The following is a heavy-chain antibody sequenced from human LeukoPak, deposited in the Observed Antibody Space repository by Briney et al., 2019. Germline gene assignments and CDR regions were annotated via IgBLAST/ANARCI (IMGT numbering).Heavy chain of an antibody. Sequence: PSETLSLTCTVSGDSISNYYWSWIRQPPGKGLEWIGYIYYSGSTNYNPSLKSRVTISIDTSKNQFSLKLSSVTAADTAVYYCASTVASSWFGYYFDYWGQGTLVTVSS. CDR2: IYYSGST. V-gene: IGHV4-59*08. CDR1: GDSISNYY. J-gene: IGHJ4*02. D-gene: IGHD6-13*01. CDR3: ASTVASSWFGYYFDY.